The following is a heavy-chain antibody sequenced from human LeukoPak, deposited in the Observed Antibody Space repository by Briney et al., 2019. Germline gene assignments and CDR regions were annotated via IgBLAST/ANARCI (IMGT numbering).Heavy chain of an antibody. D-gene: IGHD6-13*01. CDR2: FDPEDGET. CDR3: ARDLRRRIAAAGRAPYYYYMDV. V-gene: IGHV1-24*01. CDR1: GYTLTELS. J-gene: IGHJ6*03. Sequence: ASVKVSFKVSGYTLTELSMHWVRQAPRKGPEWVGGFDPEDGETIYAQKFQCRVTMTEDTSTDTAYMELSSLRSEDTAVYYCARDLRRRIAAAGRAPYYYYMDVWGKGTTVTVSS.